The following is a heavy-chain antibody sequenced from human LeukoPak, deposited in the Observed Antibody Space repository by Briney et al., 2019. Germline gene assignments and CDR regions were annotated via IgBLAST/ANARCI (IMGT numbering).Heavy chain of an antibody. CDR3: ARDLTVSYYYDSSGYSNY. D-gene: IGHD3-22*01. J-gene: IGHJ4*02. CDR2: IIPILGIA. CDR1: GGTFSSYA. Sequence: SVKVSCKASGGTFSSYAISWVRQAPGQGLEWMGRIIPILGIANYAQKLQGRVTITADKSTSTAYMELSSLRSEDTAVYYCARDLTVSYYYDSSGYSNYWGQGTLVTVSS. V-gene: IGHV1-69*04.